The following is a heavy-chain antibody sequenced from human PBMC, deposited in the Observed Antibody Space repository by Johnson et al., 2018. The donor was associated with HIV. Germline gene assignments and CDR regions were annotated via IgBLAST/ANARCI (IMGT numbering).Heavy chain of an antibody. V-gene: IGHV3-15*01. CDR3: ARDFSSSSNAFDI. Sequence: VQLVESGGGLVKPGGSLRLSCAASGFIFSNAWMSWVRQAPGKGLEWVGRIKSKTDGGTTDYAAPVKGRFTISRDDSKNTLYLQMNSLRAEDTAVYYCARDFSSSSNAFDIWGQGTMVTVSS. D-gene: IGHD6-6*01. CDR1: GFIFSNAW. J-gene: IGHJ3*02. CDR2: IKSKTDGGTT.